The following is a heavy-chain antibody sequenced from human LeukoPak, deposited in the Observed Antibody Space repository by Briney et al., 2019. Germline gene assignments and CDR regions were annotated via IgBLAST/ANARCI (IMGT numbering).Heavy chain of an antibody. CDR2: IKQDGGEK. D-gene: IGHD6-19*01. J-gene: IGHJ4*02. CDR1: GFTFTGYW. V-gene: IGHV3-7*01. Sequence: PGGSLRLSCAASGFTFTGYWMTWVRQAPGKGLEWVAIIKQDGGEKYYVDSVKGRFTISRDNTKNSLYLQMNSLRAEDTAVYFCAGGGGWVFDLWGQGTLVTVSS. CDR3: AGGGGWVFDL.